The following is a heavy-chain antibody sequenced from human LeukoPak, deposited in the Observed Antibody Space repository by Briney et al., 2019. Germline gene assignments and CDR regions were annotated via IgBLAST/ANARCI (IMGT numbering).Heavy chain of an antibody. CDR2: IYHSGST. CDR1: GGSISSSNW. D-gene: IGHD3-10*01. Sequence: PSETLSLTCAVSGGSISSSNWWSWVRQPPGKGLEWIGEIYHSGSTNYNPSLKSRVTISVDKSKNQFSLKLSSVTAADTAVYYCAREGNTMVRGVKLDYWGQGTLVTVSS. CDR3: AREGNTMVRGVKLDY. V-gene: IGHV4-4*02. J-gene: IGHJ4*02.